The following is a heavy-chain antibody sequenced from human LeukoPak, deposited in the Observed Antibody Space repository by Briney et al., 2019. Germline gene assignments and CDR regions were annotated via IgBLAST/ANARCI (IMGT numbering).Heavy chain of an antibody. V-gene: IGHV1-2*06. Sequence: ASVKVPCKASRYSFTAYYMHWVRQTPGQGLEWMGRINPDSGGTDYAQKFQGRVTMTRDTSISTAYMELSRLTSDDAAVYYCARDLRSSSWYFAYGMDVWGQGTTVTVSS. CDR1: RYSFTAYY. D-gene: IGHD6-13*01. CDR2: INPDSGGT. J-gene: IGHJ6*02. CDR3: ARDLRSSSWYFAYGMDV.